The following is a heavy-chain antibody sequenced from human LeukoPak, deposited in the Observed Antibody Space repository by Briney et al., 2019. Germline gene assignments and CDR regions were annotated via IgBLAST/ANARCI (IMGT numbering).Heavy chain of an antibody. CDR2: ISAYNGNT. CDR1: GYTFTRYG. Sequence: ASVKVSSKASGYTFTRYGISWVRQAPGQGLEWMGWISAYNGNTKYAQKFQGRVTMTTDTSTSTVYVELRSLRSDDTAVYYCVRGSRADDAFDIWGQGTRVTVSS. V-gene: IGHV1-18*01. J-gene: IGHJ3*02. D-gene: IGHD2-2*01. CDR3: VRGSRADDAFDI.